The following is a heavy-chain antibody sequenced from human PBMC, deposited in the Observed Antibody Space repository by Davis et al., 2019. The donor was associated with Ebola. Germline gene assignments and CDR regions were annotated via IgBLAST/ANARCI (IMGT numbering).Heavy chain of an antibody. CDR1: GFTFSSYG. Sequence: GESLKISCAASGFTFSSYGMQWVRQAPAKGLQWVAVISFDGILKYYDDSVRGRFTISRDNSKNTLYLQMNSLRAEDTAVYYCVRARFGWSDFDYWGQGTLVTVSS. V-gene: IGHV3-30*03. CDR3: VRARFGWSDFDY. J-gene: IGHJ4*02. D-gene: IGHD6-19*01. CDR2: ISFDGILK.